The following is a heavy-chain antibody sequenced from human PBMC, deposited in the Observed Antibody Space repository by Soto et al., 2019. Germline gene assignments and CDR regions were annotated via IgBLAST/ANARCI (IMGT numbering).Heavy chain of an antibody. Sequence: PSQTLSLTCAISGDSVSSNSAAWNWIRQSPSRGLEWLGRTYYRSKWYNDYAVSLKSRITINPDTSKNQFSLQLNSVTPEDTAVYYCARGYVAAAATGDYLYCMDVWCQGTTVTVSS. J-gene: IGHJ6*02. CDR1: GDSVSSNSAA. CDR3: ARGYVAAAATGDYLYCMDV. D-gene: IGHD6-13*01. CDR2: TYYRSKWYN. V-gene: IGHV6-1*01.